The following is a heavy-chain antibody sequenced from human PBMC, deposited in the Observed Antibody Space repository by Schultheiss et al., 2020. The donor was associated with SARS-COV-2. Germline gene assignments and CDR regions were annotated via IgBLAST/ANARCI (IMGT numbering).Heavy chain of an antibody. D-gene: IGHD4-11*01. CDR1: GGSISSGGYY. Sequence: SETLSLTCTVSGGSISSGGYYWSWIRQHPGKGLEWIGYIYYSGSTYYNPSLKSLVTISVDTSKNQFSLKLSSVTAADTAVYYCARGTTTVPNYWGQGTLVTVSS. CDR3: ARGTTTVPNY. J-gene: IGHJ4*02. CDR2: IYYSGST. V-gene: IGHV4-31*01.